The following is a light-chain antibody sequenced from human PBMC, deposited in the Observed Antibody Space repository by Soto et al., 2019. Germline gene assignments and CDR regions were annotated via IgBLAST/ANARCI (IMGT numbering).Light chain of an antibody. J-gene: IGKJ1*01. V-gene: IGKV3-20*01. Sequence: EIVLTQSPGTLSLSPGERATLSCRASQSVSSSYLAWYQQKPGQAPRLLIYGASSRATGIPDRFSGSGSGTYFTLTISRLEPEDFSVYYCQQYGSSPPETFGQGTKVEIK. CDR2: GAS. CDR3: QQYGSSPPET. CDR1: QSVSSSY.